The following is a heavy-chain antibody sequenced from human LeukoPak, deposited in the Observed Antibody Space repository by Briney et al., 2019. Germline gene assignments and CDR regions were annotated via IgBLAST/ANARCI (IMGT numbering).Heavy chain of an antibody. J-gene: IGHJ3*02. CDR2: IYYSGST. Sequence: ASETLSLTCTVPGGSISSSSYYWGWIRQPPGKGLEWIGSIYYSGSTYYNPSLKSRVTISVDTSKNQFSLKLSSVTAADTAVYYCAGGSGGSRYSTLNAFDIWGQGTMVTVSS. D-gene: IGHD2-15*01. CDR1: GGSISSSSYY. CDR3: AGGSGGSRYSTLNAFDI. V-gene: IGHV4-39*07.